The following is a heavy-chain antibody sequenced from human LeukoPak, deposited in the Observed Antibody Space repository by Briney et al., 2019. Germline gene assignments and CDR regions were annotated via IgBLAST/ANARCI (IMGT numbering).Heavy chain of an antibody. Sequence: ASVKVSCKASGYTITSYYVHWMRQPPGQGLEWMGWINPKSGGTNYAQKFQGRVTMTRDTSISTAYMELSRLRSDDTAVYYCARPSGSYYRIFDYWGQGTLVTVSS. J-gene: IGHJ4*02. CDR1: GYTITSYY. D-gene: IGHD1-26*01. CDR3: ARPSGSYYRIFDY. V-gene: IGHV1-2*02. CDR2: INPKSGGT.